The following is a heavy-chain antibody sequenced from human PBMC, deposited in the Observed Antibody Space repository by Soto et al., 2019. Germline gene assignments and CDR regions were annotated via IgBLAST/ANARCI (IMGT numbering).Heavy chain of an antibody. CDR2: INQDGSEK. Sequence: GGSLRLSCGASGFRFSSYWMDWVRQAPGKGLEWVANINQDGSEKYFVDSVKGRFTISRDNARNSLYLQMNSLRAEDTAVYYCSRSLEVWGQGTTVTVS. CDR1: GFRFSSYW. J-gene: IGHJ6*02. V-gene: IGHV3-7*05. CDR3: SRSLEV.